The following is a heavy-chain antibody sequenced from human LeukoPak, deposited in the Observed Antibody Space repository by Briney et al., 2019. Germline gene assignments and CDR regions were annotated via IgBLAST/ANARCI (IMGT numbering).Heavy chain of an antibody. Sequence: ASVKVSCTASGYTFTSYYMHWVRRAPGQGLEWMGIINPSGGSTSYAQKFQGRVTMTRDTSTSTVYMELSSLRSEDTAVYYCARWIYYDILTGYHPLDPWGQGTLVTVSS. CDR2: INPSGGST. J-gene: IGHJ5*02. CDR3: ARWIYYDILTGYHPLDP. CDR1: GYTFTSYY. D-gene: IGHD3-9*01. V-gene: IGHV1-46*01.